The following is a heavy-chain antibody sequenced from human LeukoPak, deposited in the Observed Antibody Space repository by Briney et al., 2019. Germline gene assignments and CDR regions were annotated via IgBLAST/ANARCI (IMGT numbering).Heavy chain of an antibody. D-gene: IGHD3-10*01. Sequence: PGGSLRLSCAASGFTFSSYWMHWVRQAPGKGLVWVSRINSDGSSTSYADSVKGRFTISRDNAKNTLYLQMNSLRAEDTAVYYCAKDHLTGWTMVRGVMPYYMDVWGKGTTVTISS. CDR2: INSDGSST. J-gene: IGHJ6*03. CDR1: GFTFSSYW. V-gene: IGHV3-74*01. CDR3: AKDHLTGWTMVRGVMPYYMDV.